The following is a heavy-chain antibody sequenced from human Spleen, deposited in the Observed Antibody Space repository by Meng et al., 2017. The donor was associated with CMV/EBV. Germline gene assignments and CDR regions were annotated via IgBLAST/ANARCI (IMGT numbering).Heavy chain of an antibody. Sequence: QVQLVQSGAEETKPGASVKVSCKASGYNFTNFDLTWVRQATGQGLQWMGWMNPNSGDTGYAQNFRGRVTMTRDTSISTAYMELSSLRSDDSAVYYCARGPPDTTTNDYWGQGTLVTVSS. CDR2: MNPNSGDT. CDR1: GYNFTNFD. D-gene: IGHD1-14*01. CDR3: ARGPPDTTTNDY. J-gene: IGHJ4*02. V-gene: IGHV1-8*01.